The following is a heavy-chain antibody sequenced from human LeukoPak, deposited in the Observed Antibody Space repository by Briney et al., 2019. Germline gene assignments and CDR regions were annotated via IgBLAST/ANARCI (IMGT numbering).Heavy chain of an antibody. CDR2: INHSGST. CDR1: GGSFSGYY. Sequence: SETLSLTCAVYGGSFSGYYWSWIRQPPGKGLEWIGEINHSGSTNYNPSLKSRVTISVDTSKNQFSLKLSSVTAADTAVYYCARRKYCSGGSCYSFDYWGQGTLVTVSS. J-gene: IGHJ4*02. CDR3: ARRKYCSGGSCYSFDY. V-gene: IGHV4-34*01. D-gene: IGHD2-15*01.